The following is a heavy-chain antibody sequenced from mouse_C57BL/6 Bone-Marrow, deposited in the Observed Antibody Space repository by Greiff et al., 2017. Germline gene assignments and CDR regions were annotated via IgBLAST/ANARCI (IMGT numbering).Heavy chain of an antibody. D-gene: IGHD1-1*01. J-gene: IGHJ3*01. CDR3: ARRDYGSRAWFAY. Sequence: QVQLQQPGAELVKPGASVKLSCKASGYTFTSYWMQWVKQRPGQVLEWIGEIDPSDSYTNYNQKFKGKATLTVDTSSSTAYMQLSSLTSEDSAVYYCARRDYGSRAWFAYWGQGTLVTVSA. CDR2: IDPSDSYT. CDR1: GYTFTSYW. V-gene: IGHV1-50*01.